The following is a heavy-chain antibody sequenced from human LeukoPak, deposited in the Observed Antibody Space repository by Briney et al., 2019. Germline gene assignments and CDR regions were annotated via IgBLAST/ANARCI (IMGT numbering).Heavy chain of an antibody. Sequence: ASVKVSCKASGYTFTGYYMHWVRQAPGQGLEWMGWINPNSGGTNYAQKFQGRVTMTRDTSISTAYMELSRLRSDDTAVYYCAREPRGYSYGPDAFDIWGQGTMVTVSS. CDR3: AREPRGYSYGPDAFDI. CDR1: GYTFTGYY. CDR2: INPNSGGT. D-gene: IGHD5-18*01. J-gene: IGHJ3*02. V-gene: IGHV1-2*02.